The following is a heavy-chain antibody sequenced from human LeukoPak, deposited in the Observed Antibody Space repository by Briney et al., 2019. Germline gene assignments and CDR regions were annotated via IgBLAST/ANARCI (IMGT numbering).Heavy chain of an antibody. D-gene: IGHD2-2*01. CDR3: ARDCSSTSCRSNRAFDI. CDR2: IYTSGST. V-gene: IGHV4-4*07. CDR1: GGSISSYY. Sequence: SEPLSLTCTVSGGSISSYYWSWIRQPAGKGLEWIGRIYTSGSTNYNPSLKSRVTMSVDTSKNQFSLKLSSVTAADTAVYYCARDCSSTSCRSNRAFDIWGQGTIVTVSS. J-gene: IGHJ3*02.